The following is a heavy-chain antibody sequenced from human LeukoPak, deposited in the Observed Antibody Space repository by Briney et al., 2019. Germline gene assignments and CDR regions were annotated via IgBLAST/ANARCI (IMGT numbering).Heavy chain of an antibody. J-gene: IGHJ4*02. D-gene: IGHD6-19*01. CDR1: GGSISSSRYY. CDR3: AKHPNSSGWFSGYFDY. Sequence: KPSETLSLTCTVSGGSISSSRYYWGWIRQPPGKGLEWIGYIYYSGSTNYKPSLKSRVTISVDTSKNQFSLKLSSVTAADTAVYYCAKHPNSSGWFSGYFDYWGQGTLVTVSS. V-gene: IGHV4-61*05. CDR2: IYYSGST.